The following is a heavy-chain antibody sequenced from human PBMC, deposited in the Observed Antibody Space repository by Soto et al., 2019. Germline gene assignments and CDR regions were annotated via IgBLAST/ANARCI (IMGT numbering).Heavy chain of an antibody. CDR1: GYTFTDYY. CDR2: INPSSAGP. J-gene: IGHJ4*02. D-gene: IGHD1-26*01. V-gene: IGHV1-2*02. Sequence: ASVKGSCKTSGYTFTDYYINWVRHAPGQGLQWMGWINPSSAGPLSAQKCQGRATMTTDSSSSTAYLELGRLRSDDTAVYYWVRGATTSLDYWGQGTQVTSPQ. CDR3: VRGATTSLDY.